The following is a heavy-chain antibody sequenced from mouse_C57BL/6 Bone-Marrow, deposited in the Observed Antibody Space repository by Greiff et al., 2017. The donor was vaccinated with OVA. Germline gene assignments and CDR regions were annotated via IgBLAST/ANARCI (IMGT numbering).Heavy chain of an antibody. J-gene: IGHJ3*01. CDR2: IDPENGDT. D-gene: IGHD1-1*01. Sequence: VQLQQSGAELVRPGASVKLSCTASGFNIKDDYMHWVKQRPEQGLEWIGWIDPENGDTEYASKFQGKATLTADTSSNTAYPQLSSLTSEDTAVYYCTTPGMYYYGSSYVFAYWGQGTLVTVSA. CDR1: GFNIKDDY. CDR3: TTPGMYYYGSSYVFAY. V-gene: IGHV14-4*01.